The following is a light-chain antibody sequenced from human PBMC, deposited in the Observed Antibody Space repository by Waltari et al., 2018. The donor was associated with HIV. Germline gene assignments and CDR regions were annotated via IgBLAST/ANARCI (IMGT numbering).Light chain of an antibody. CDR1: QGISNY. V-gene: IGKV1-27*01. CDR2: AAS. J-gene: IGKJ1*01. CDR3: QKYNSAPWT. Sequence: DIQMTQSPSSLSASVGDRVTITCRASQGISNYLAWYQQKPGKVPKLLVYAASTLQSGVPSRFSGSGSGTAFTLTINSLQPEDVATYFCQKYNSAPWTFGQGTKVEIK.